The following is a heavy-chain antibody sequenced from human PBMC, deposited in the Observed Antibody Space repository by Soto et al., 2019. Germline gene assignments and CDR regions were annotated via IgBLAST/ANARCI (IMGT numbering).Heavy chain of an antibody. Sequence: SETLSLTCTVSGGSISSYYWSWIRQPPGKGLEWIGYIYYSGSTNYNPSLKSRVTISVDTSKNQFSLKLSSVTAADTAVYYCAREGRYSSSFDWFDPWGQGTLVTVSS. CDR2: IYYSGST. CDR3: AREGRYSSSFDWFDP. V-gene: IGHV4-59*01. J-gene: IGHJ5*02. D-gene: IGHD6-13*01. CDR1: GGSISSYY.